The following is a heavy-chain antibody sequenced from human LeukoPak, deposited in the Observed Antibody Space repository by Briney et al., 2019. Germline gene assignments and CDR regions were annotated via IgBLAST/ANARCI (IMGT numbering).Heavy chain of an antibody. Sequence: GGSLRLSCAASGFTFSSYAMSWVRQAPGKGLEWVSAISGSGSSTYYADSVKGRFTISRDKNTLYLQMNSLRAEDMAVYYCAKDQSGYDSWGQGTLVTVSS. CDR2: ISGSGSST. CDR1: GFTFSSYA. J-gene: IGHJ4*02. D-gene: IGHD5-12*01. V-gene: IGHV3-23*01. CDR3: AKDQSGYDS.